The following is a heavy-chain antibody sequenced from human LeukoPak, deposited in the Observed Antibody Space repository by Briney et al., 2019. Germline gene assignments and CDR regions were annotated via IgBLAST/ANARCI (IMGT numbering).Heavy chain of an antibody. Sequence: GGSLRLSCAASGFTFSSYEMNWVRQAPGKGLEWVSYISSSGSTIYYADSVKGRFTISRDNAKNSLYLQMNSLRAEDMAVYYCKGTYCSSTSCYIDYWGQGTLVTVSS. CDR3: KGTYCSSTSCYIDY. V-gene: IGHV3-48*03. J-gene: IGHJ4*02. D-gene: IGHD2-2*01. CDR1: GFTFSSYE. CDR2: ISSSGSTI.